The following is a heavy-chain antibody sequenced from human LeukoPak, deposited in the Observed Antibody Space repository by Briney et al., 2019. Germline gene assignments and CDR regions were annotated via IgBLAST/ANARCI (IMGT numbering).Heavy chain of an antibody. Sequence: ASVKVSCKASGYTFTSYGISWVRQAPGQGLEWMGWISAYNGNTNYAQKLQGRVTMTTDTSTSTAYMELRSLRSDDTAVYYCARDTARITGTTRVDYWGQGTLVTVSS. CDR1: GYTFTSYG. CDR2: ISAYNGNT. J-gene: IGHJ4*02. D-gene: IGHD1-7*01. CDR3: ARDTARITGTTRVDY. V-gene: IGHV1-18*01.